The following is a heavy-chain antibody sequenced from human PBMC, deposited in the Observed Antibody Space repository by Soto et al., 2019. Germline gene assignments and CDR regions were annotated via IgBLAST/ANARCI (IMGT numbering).Heavy chain of an antibody. Sequence: GGSLRLSCAASGFMFNEFYMTWIRQAPGKGLEWVAYISNSDSNIRYADSVRGRFTISRDNAKNSLYLQMDSLRVEDTAVYYCARDDCSGGSCYYYYYYMDVWGKGTTVTVSS. CDR1: GFMFNEFY. V-gene: IGHV3-11*01. J-gene: IGHJ6*03. D-gene: IGHD2-15*01. CDR3: ARDDCSGGSCYYYYYYMDV. CDR2: ISNSDSNI.